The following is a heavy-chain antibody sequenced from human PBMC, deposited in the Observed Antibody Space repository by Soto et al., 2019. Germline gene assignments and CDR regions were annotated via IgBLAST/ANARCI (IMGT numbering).Heavy chain of an antibody. Sequence: EVPRLESGGGLVQPGGSLRLSCAASGFTFSSYAMSWVRQAPGKGLEGVSAISGSGGSTYYADSVKGRFTISRDNSKNTLHLQMNSLRAEDTAVYYCAKDGLGFGELPYSDYWGQGTLVTVSS. D-gene: IGHD3-10*01. CDR1: GFTFSSYA. CDR3: AKDGLGFGELPYSDY. J-gene: IGHJ4*02. CDR2: ISGSGGST. V-gene: IGHV3-23*01.